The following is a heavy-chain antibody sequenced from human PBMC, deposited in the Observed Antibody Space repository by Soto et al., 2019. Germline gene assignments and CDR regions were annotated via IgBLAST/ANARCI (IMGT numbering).Heavy chain of an antibody. J-gene: IGHJ6*02. V-gene: IGHV1-46*01. D-gene: IGHD1-7*01. CDR2: FNPANGST. Sequence: ASVKVTCKESGYRFISYYVHWVRQAPGQGLEWIAVFNPANGSTSYAQKFQGRVTMTRDTSTSTVYMELSSLRSEDTAVYYCAREGGNWNYLKNYYGMDVWGQGTTVTVSS. CDR3: AREGGNWNYLKNYYGMDV. CDR1: GYRFISYY.